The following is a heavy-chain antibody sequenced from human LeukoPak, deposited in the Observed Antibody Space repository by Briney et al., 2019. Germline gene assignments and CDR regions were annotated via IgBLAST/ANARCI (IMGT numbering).Heavy chain of an antibody. CDR1: GFTFSSYA. V-gene: IGHV3-23*01. Sequence: GGSLRLSCAASGFTFSSYAMSWVRQAPGKGLEWVSAISGSGGSTYYADSVKGRFTISRDNSKNTLYLQMNSLRAEGTAVYYCAKEYCSSTSCYTEYYFDYWGQGTLATVSS. D-gene: IGHD2-2*02. CDR3: AKEYCSSTSCYTEYYFDY. J-gene: IGHJ4*02. CDR2: ISGSGGST.